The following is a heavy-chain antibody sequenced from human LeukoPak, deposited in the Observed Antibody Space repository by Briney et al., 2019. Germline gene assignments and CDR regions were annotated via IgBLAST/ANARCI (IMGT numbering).Heavy chain of an antibody. CDR1: GFTFSSYS. D-gene: IGHD3-22*01. J-gene: IGHJ4*02. CDR2: ISSSSRYI. CDR3: AKSLFYYDSSGYYYAFDY. Sequence: GGSLRLSCAASGFTFSSYSMNWVRQAPGKGLEWVSGISSSSRYIYYADSVKGRFTISRDNSKNTLYLQMNSLRAEDTAVYYCAKSLFYYDSSGYYYAFDYWGQGTLVTVSS. V-gene: IGHV3-21*04.